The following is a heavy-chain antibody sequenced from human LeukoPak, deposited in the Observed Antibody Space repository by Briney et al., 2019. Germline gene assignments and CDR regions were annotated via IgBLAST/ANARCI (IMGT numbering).Heavy chain of an antibody. D-gene: IGHD3-9*01. J-gene: IGHJ6*02. CDR2: IYSGGST. CDR1: GFTVSSNY. Sequence: PGGSLRLSCAASGFTVSSNYMSWVRQAPGKGLEWVSVIYSGGSTYYADSVKGRFTISRDNSKNTLYLQMNSLRAEDTAVYYCARDLRWSGKSYDILTGYYPGEYYYYGMDVWGQGTTVTVSS. V-gene: IGHV3-66*01. CDR3: ARDLRWSGKSYDILTGYYPGEYYYYGMDV.